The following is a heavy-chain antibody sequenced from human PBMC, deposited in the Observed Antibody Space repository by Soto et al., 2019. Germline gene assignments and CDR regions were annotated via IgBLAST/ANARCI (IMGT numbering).Heavy chain of an antibody. CDR3: ARDSDSSGYYYFDY. CDR2: ISYDGSNK. V-gene: IGHV3-30-3*01. CDR1: GFTFSSYA. D-gene: IGHD3-22*01. J-gene: IGHJ4*02. Sequence: SLRLSCAASGFTFSSYAMHWVRQAPGKGLEWVAVISYDGSNKYYADSVKGRFTISRDNSKNTLYLQMNSLRAEDTAVYYCARDSDSSGYYYFDYWGQGTLVTVSS.